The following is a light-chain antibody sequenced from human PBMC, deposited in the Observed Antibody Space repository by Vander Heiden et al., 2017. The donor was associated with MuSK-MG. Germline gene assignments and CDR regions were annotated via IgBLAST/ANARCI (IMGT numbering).Light chain of an antibody. Sequence: EIVLTQSPATLSLSPGATATLSCRASQIGSRYLAWYKQNLGQAPRLPIYHASISANGTSAIFSGSGVGTSGTLTIISLEPEDSAVYYFQQCMNGLYTWTFGQGTKVXIK. CDR2: HAS. V-gene: IGKV3-11*01. CDR3: QQCMNGLYTWT. CDR1: QIGSRY. J-gene: IGKJ1*01.